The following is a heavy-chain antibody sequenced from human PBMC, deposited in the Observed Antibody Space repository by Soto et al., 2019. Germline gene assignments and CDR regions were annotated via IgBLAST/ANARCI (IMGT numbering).Heavy chain of an antibody. Sequence: GGSLRLSCAASGFTFSSYGMHWVRQAPGKGPEWVAVISYDGSNKYYADSVKGRFTISRDNSKNTLYLQMNSLRAEDTAVYYCAKDRVSYYDSSGYHYDAFDIWGQGTMVTVSS. J-gene: IGHJ3*02. V-gene: IGHV3-30*18. CDR1: GFTFSSYG. CDR2: ISYDGSNK. D-gene: IGHD3-22*01. CDR3: AKDRVSYYDSSGYHYDAFDI.